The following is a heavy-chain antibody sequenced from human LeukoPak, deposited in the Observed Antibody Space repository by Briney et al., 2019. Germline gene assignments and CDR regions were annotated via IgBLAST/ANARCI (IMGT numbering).Heavy chain of an antibody. CDR1: GGSISSYY. CDR2: IYYSGST. V-gene: IGHV4-59*08. J-gene: IGHJ5*02. CDR3: ARFVVVTAILQNWFHP. Sequence: SETLSLTCTVSGGSISSYYWSWIRQAPGKGLEWIGYIYYSGSTNYNPSLKSRVTISVDTSKNQFSLKLSSVTAADTAVYYCARFVVVTAILQNWFHPWGQGTPVTVSS. D-gene: IGHD2-21*02.